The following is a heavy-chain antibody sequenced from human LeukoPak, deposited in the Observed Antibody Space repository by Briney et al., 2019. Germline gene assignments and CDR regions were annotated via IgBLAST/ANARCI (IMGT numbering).Heavy chain of an antibody. CDR3: AKDQRTIDYSGSYYSV. D-gene: IGHD1-26*01. Sequence: GGSLRLSCAASGFTFSRYWMSWVRQTPEKGLEWVANIKDDGWERYYVDSVKGRFTVSRDNAKNSLYLQMNSLRAEDTAVYYCAKDQRTIDYSGSYYSVWGQGTMVTVSS. J-gene: IGHJ3*01. V-gene: IGHV3-7*05. CDR2: IKDDGWER. CDR1: GFTFSRYW.